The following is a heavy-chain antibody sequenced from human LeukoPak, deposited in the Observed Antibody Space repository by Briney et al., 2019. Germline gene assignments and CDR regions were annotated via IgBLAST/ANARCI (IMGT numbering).Heavy chain of an antibody. CDR1: GGSFSGYY. CDR3: ARSIAAAEIYFDY. Sequence: SETLSLTYAVYGGSFSGYYWSWIRQPPGKGLEWIGYIYYSGSTNYNPSLKSRVTISVDTSKNQFSLKLSSVTAADTAVYYCARSIAAAEIYFDYWGQGTLVTVSS. J-gene: IGHJ4*02. D-gene: IGHD6-13*01. V-gene: IGHV4-59*08. CDR2: IYYSGST.